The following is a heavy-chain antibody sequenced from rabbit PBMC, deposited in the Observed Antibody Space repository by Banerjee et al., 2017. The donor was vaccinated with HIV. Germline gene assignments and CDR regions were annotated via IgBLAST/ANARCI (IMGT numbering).Heavy chain of an antibody. J-gene: IGHJ4*01. CDR3: ARDLPISGGYSFDL. CDR1: GFSFSRYY. D-gene: IGHD1-1*01. Sequence: QSLEESGGDLVKPEGSLTLTCTASGFSFSRYYMCWVRQAPGKGLEWIACIYAGSSGRTYYASWAKGRFTISKTSSTTVTLQMTSLTAADTATYFCARDLPISGGYSFDLWGQGTLVTVS. CDR2: IYAGSSGRT. V-gene: IGHV1S40*01.